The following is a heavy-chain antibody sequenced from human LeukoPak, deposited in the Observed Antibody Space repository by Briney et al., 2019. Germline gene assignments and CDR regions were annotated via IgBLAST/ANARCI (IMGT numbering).Heavy chain of an antibody. Sequence: PGGSLRLSCAASGFTFSSYAMSWVRQAPGKGLEWVSVIYSGGSTYYADSVKGRFTISRDNSKNTLYLQMNSLRAEDTAVYYCARDSSSEYYFDYWGQGTLVTVSS. D-gene: IGHD6-13*01. CDR1: GFTFSSYA. CDR3: ARDSSSEYYFDY. CDR2: IYSGGST. J-gene: IGHJ4*02. V-gene: IGHV3-66*01.